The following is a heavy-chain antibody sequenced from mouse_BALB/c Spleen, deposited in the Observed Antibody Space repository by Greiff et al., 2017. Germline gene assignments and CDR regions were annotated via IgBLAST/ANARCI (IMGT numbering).Heavy chain of an antibody. CDR2: ISNGGGST. CDR1: GFTFSSYT. V-gene: IGHV5-12-2*01. Sequence: VQLKESGGGLVQPGGSLKLSCAASGFTFSSYTMSWVRQTPEKRLEWVAYISNGGGSTYYPDTVKGRFTISRDNAKNTLYLQMSSLKSEDTAMYYCARRDDYYGAFAYWGQGTLVTVSA. J-gene: IGHJ3*01. D-gene: IGHD2-13*01. CDR3: ARRDDYYGAFAY.